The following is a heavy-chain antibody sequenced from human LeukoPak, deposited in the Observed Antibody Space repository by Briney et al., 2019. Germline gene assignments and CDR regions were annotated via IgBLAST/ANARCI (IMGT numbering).Heavy chain of an antibody. J-gene: IGHJ4*02. D-gene: IGHD6-6*01. V-gene: IGHV1-69*05. CDR3: ARLADGPQDPFDY. CDR1: GGTFSSYA. CDR2: IIPIFGTA. Sequence: SVKVSCKASGGTFSSYAISWVRQAPGQGLEWMGGIIPIFGTANYAQKFQGRATITTDESTSTAYMELSSLRSEDTAVYYCARLADGPQDPFDYWGQGTLVTVSS.